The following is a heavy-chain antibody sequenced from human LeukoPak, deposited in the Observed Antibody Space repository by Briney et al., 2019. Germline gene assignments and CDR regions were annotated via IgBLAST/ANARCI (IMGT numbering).Heavy chain of an antibody. V-gene: IGHV4-39*01. CDR1: GGSIGSSGFF. CDR2: ISYSGST. D-gene: IGHD2-8*01. Sequence: SETLSLTCTVSGGSIGSSGFFWGWIRQPPGKGLEWIGTISYSGSTYYNPSLNSRVTISVDTSNNQFSLRLSSVTAADTAVYYCARHLAYGTKIEYWGQGALVTVSS. CDR3: ARHLAYGTKIEY. J-gene: IGHJ4*02.